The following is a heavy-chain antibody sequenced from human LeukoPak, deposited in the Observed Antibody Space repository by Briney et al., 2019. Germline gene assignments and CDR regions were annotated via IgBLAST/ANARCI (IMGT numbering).Heavy chain of an antibody. CDR3: ARLASSWDPFDY. CDR2: INHSGST. V-gene: IGHV4-34*01. J-gene: IGHJ4*02. CDR1: GGSFSGYY. D-gene: IGHD6-13*01. Sequence: SETLSLTCAVYGGSFSGYYWSWIRRPPGKGLEWIGEINHSGSTNYNPSLKSRVTISVDTSKNQFSLKLSSVTAADTAVYYCARLASSWDPFDYWGQGTLVTVSS.